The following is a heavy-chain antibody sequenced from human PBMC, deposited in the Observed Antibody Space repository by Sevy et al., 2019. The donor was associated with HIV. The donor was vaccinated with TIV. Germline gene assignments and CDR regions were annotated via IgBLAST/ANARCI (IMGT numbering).Heavy chain of an antibody. Sequence: GGSLRLSCAASGFTFSSYAMHWVRQAPGKGLEWEAVISYDGSNKYYADSVKGRFTISRDNSKNTLYLQMNSLRAEDTAVYYCARDRYYDSSGSPYFDYWGQGTLVTVSS. V-gene: IGHV3-30-3*01. D-gene: IGHD3-22*01. CDR2: ISYDGSNK. CDR3: ARDRYYDSSGSPYFDY. CDR1: GFTFSSYA. J-gene: IGHJ4*02.